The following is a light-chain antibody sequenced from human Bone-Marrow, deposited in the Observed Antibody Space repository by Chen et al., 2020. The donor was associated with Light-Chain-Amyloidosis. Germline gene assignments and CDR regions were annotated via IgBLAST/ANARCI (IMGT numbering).Light chain of an antibody. Sequence: SYVLTQPSSVSVAPGQTATIACGGNNNGSTSVHWYQKTPGQAPLLVDYDDSDRPSGIPERCSGSYSGNTATLTISRVEAGDEADYCCQVWDRSSDRLVFGGGTKLTVL. V-gene: IGLV3-21*02. CDR2: DDS. J-gene: IGLJ3*02. CDR3: QVWDRSSDRLV. CDR1: NNGSTS.